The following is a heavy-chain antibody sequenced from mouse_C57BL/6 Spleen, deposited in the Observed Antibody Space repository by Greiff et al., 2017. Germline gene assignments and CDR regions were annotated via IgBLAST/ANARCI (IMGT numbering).Heavy chain of an antibody. J-gene: IGHJ1*03. V-gene: IGHV5-6*02. D-gene: IGHD2-4*01. CDR1: GFTFSSYG. Sequence: DVMLVESGGDLVKPGGSLKLSCAASGFTFSSYGMSWVRQTPDKRLEWVATISSGGSYTYYPDSVKGRFTISRDNAKNTRYLQMSSLKSEDTAMYDCARQGDYDYDAWYFDVWGTGTTVTVSS. CDR2: ISSGGSYT. CDR3: ARQGDYDYDAWYFDV.